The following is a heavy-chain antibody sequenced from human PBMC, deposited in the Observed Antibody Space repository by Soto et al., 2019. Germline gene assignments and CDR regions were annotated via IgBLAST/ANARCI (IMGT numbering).Heavy chain of an antibody. V-gene: IGHV4-30-4*01. CDR3: AREGTETTAFSFDI. D-gene: IGHD1-1*01. CDR2: IHHIGST. Sequence: QVQLQESGPGLVKPSQTLSVTCTVFGGSISNGTYYWSLIRQLPGKGLEWIGYIHHIGSTYYNPSLKSRVSISVDTTKNQFSLRLSSVTAADTAVYYCAREGTETTAFSFDIWGQGTMVTVSS. J-gene: IGHJ3*02. CDR1: GGSISNGTYY.